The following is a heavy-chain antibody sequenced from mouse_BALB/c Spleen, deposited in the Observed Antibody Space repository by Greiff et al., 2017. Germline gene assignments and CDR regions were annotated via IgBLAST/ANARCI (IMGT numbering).Heavy chain of an antibody. V-gene: IGHV14-1*02. CDR3: AIPELRLRGGYFDD. Sequence: EVQRVESGAELVRPGALVTLSCKASGFNIKDYYMHWVKQRPEQGLEWIGWIDPENGNTIYDPKFQGKASITADTSSNTAYLQLSSLTSGDTAVYYCAIPELRLRGGYFDDWGEGTTLTVSA. J-gene: IGHJ2*01. CDR1: GFNIKDYY. D-gene: IGHD1-2*01. CDR2: IDPENGNT.